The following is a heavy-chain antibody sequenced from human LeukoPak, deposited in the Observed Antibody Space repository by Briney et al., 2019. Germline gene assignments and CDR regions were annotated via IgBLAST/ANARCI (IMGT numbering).Heavy chain of an antibody. J-gene: IGHJ3*02. D-gene: IGHD2-21*02. CDR1: GDSISSYD. CDR3: AADGDQLDAFDI. V-gene: IGHV4-59*01. CDR2: ISYSGSP. Sequence: SETLSLTCTVSGDSISSYDWGWIRQPPGKGLEWMGYISYSGSPNYSPSLKSRVTISVDTSKNRFSLKVSSVTAADTAVYYCAADGDQLDAFDIWGQGTMVTVSS.